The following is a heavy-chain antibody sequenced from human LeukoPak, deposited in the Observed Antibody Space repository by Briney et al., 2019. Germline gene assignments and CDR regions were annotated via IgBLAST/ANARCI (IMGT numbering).Heavy chain of an antibody. CDR2: IYYSGST. V-gene: IGHV4-39*01. CDR1: GGSISSSSYY. D-gene: IGHD3-9*01. J-gene: IGHJ6*02. Sequence: SETLSLTCTVSGGSISSSSYYWGWIRQPPGKGLEWIGSIYYSGSTYYNPSLKSRVTISVDTSKNQFSLKLSSVTAADTAVYYCARITILSGDYYYYGMDVWGQGTTVTVSS. CDR3: ARITILSGDYYYYGMDV.